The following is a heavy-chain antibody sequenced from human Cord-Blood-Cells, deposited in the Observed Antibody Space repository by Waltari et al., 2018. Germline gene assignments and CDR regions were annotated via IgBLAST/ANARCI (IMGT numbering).Heavy chain of an antibody. CDR2: IYYSGST. D-gene: IGHD1-26*01. V-gene: IGHV4-39*07. J-gene: IGHJ6*03. CDR1: GGSISSSSYY. Sequence: QLQLQESGPGLVKPSETLSLTCTVSGGSISSSSYYWAWIRRPPGKGLEWIGSIYYSGSTYYNPSLKSRVTISVDTSKNQFSLKLSSVTAADTAVYYCARLVGSGSYYYYYYYMDVWGKGTTVTVSS. CDR3: ARLVGSGSYYYYYYYMDV.